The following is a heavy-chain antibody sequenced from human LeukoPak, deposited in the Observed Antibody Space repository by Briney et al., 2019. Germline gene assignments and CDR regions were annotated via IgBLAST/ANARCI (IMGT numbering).Heavy chain of an antibody. CDR3: ARYCSGGSCETLAEYFQH. CDR2: ISAYNGNT. Sequence: ASVKVSCKASGYTFTGYGISWVRQAPGQGLEWMGWISAYNGNTNYAQKLQGRVTMTTGTSTSTAYMELRSLRSDDTAVYYCARYCSGGSCETLAEYFQHWGQGTLVTVSS. CDR1: GYTFTGYG. V-gene: IGHV1-18*01. J-gene: IGHJ1*01. D-gene: IGHD2-15*01.